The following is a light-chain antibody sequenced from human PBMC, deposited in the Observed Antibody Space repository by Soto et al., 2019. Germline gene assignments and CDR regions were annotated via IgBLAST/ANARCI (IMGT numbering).Light chain of an antibody. CDR2: DGS. J-gene: IGKJ3*01. CDR1: QSVSYW. V-gene: IGKV1-5*01. CDR3: QHYNTYSKA. Sequence: DIQMTQSPSTLSKSVVARVTITFRASQSVSYWLAWYQQKPGKAPNLLIYDGSTLASGVPPRFSGGGFGTEFTLNISSLQPDDSAIYYCQHYNTYSKAFGPGTKVDI.